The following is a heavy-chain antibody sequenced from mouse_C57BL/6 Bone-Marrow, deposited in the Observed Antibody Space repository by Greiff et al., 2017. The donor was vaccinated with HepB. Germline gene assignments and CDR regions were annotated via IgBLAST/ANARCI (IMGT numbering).Heavy chain of an antibody. V-gene: IGHV1-54*01. CDR2: INPGSGGT. J-gene: IGHJ3*01. D-gene: IGHD1-1*01. CDR1: GYAFTNYL. CDR3: ARSGKFITTVVASPAWFAY. Sequence: VKLQESGAELVRPGTSVKVSCKASGYAFTNYLIEWVKQRPGQGLEWIGVINPGSGGTNYNEKFKGKATLTADKSSSTAYMQLSSLTSEDSAVYFCARSGKFITTVVASPAWFAYWGQGTLVTVSA.